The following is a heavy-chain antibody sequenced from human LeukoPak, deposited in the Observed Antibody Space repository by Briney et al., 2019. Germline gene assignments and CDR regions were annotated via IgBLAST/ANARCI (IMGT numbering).Heavy chain of an antibody. CDR1: GYTFSGYY. J-gene: IGHJ3*02. Sequence: ASVKVSCKASGYTFSGYYIHWVRQAPGQGLEWMGWINPNSGGTNYAQKFQGRVTMTRDTSISTAYMELSRLRSDDTAVYYCASSYYYDSSVFDAFDIWGQGTMVTVSS. D-gene: IGHD3-22*01. V-gene: IGHV1-2*02. CDR3: ASSYYYDSSVFDAFDI. CDR2: INPNSGGT.